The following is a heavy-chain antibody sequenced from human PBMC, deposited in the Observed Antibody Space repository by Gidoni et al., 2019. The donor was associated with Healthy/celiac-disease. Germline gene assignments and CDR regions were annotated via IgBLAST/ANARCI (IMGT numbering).Heavy chain of an antibody. Sequence: QVQLVQSGAEVKKPGASVKVSCKASGYTFTSYYMHWVRQAPGQGLEWMGIINPSGGSTSYAQKFQGRVTMTRDTSTSTVYMELSSLRSEDTAVYYCARGSDSSGYYYREPYYFDYWGQGTLVTVSS. CDR2: INPSGGST. CDR3: ARGSDSSGYYYREPYYFDY. V-gene: IGHV1-46*01. J-gene: IGHJ4*02. CDR1: GYTFTSYY. D-gene: IGHD3-22*01.